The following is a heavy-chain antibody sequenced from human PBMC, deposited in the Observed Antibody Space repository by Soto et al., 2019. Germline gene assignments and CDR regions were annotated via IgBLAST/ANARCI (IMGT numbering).Heavy chain of an antibody. CDR3: AGDRGADGMDF. CDR2: ISAYNGNT. Sequence: QVQLVQSGAEVKKPGASVKVSCKASGYTFTSYGISWVRQAPGQGLEWMGWISAYNGNTNYAQKLQGRVTMTTDTTTSTGYKELRSLRSDYTAVYYCAGDRGADGMDFRGQGTTVTVSS. CDR1: GYTFTSYG. J-gene: IGHJ6*02. V-gene: IGHV1-18*01.